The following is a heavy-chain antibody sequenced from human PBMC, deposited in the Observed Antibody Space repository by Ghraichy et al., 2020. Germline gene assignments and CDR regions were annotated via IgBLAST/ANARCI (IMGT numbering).Heavy chain of an antibody. J-gene: IGHJ6*02. V-gene: IGHV3-33*01. CDR1: GFTFSSYG. CDR2: IWYDGSNK. Sequence: GGSLRLSCAASGFTFSSYGMHWVRQAPGKGLEWVAVIWYDGSNKYYADSVKGRFTISRDNSKNTLYLQMNSLRAEDTAVYYCARPPRRGYDPGRYGMDVWGQGTTVTVSS. CDR3: ARPPRRGYDPGRYGMDV. D-gene: IGHD5-12*01.